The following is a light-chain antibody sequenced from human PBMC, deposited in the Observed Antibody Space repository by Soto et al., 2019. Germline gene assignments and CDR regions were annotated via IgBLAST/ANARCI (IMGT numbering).Light chain of an antibody. CDR2: AAS. Sequence: AIQMTQSPPSMSASGGDRVIITCRASQDIRVDVGWLQQKPGHAPNLLIYAASTLHTGVPSRFTGSGSGTDFPHTINDLQPEDVATYFFLQDYDFPYTFGQGTKVEI. CDR1: QDIRVD. J-gene: IGKJ2*01. CDR3: LQDYDFPYT. V-gene: IGKV1-6*02.